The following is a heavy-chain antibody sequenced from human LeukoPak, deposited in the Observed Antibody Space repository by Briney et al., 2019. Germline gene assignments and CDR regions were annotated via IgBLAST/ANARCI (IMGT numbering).Heavy chain of an antibody. V-gene: IGHV3-23*01. J-gene: IGHJ4*02. CDR1: GFTFSSYA. Sequence: PGGSLRLSCAASGFTFSSYAMSWVRQAPGKGLEWVSAISGSGGSTYYADSVKGRFTISRDNSKNTLYLQMNSQRAEDTAVYYCAKVGGSGWYFYYWGQGTLVTVSS. D-gene: IGHD6-19*01. CDR2: ISGSGGST. CDR3: AKVGGSGWYFYY.